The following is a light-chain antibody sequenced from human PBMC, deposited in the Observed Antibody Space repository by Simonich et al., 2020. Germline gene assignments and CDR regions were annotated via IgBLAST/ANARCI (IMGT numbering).Light chain of an antibody. Sequence: QSALTQPPSASGSPGQSVTISCTGTSSDVGGYNYVSWYQQHPSKAPKLMLYGVRKRPSGVPDRFSGSKAGNTASLTVSGLQAEDEADYYCSSYAGSNNYWVFGGGTKLTVL. CDR2: GVR. CDR1: SSDVGGYNY. CDR3: SSYAGSNNYWV. J-gene: IGLJ3*02. V-gene: IGLV2-8*01.